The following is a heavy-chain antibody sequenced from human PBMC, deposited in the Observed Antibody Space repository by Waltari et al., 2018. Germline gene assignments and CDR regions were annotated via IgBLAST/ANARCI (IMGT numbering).Heavy chain of an antibody. D-gene: IGHD3-22*01. CDR2: IKQDGMEK. V-gene: IGHV3-7*01. CDR1: GFTFSSYW. J-gene: IGHJ4*02. Sequence: EVQLVESGGGLVQPGGSLRLSCAASGFTFSSYWMSWVRQAPGKGLEWVANIKQDGMEKYYVDSVKGRFTISRDNAKNSLYLQMNSLRAEDTAVYYCARFYYDSSGPLSLWGQGTLVTVSS. CDR3: ARFYYDSSGPLSL.